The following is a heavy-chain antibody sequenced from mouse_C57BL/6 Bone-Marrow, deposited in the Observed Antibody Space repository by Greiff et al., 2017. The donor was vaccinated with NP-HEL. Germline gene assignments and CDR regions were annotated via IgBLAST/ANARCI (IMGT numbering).Heavy chain of an antibody. D-gene: IGHD2-4*01. Sequence: QVQLQQSGPELVKPGASVKISCKASGYAFSSSWMNWVKQRPGKGLEWIGRIYPGDGDTTYNGKFKGKATLTADKSSSTAYMQLSSLTSEDSAVYFCAREDYDAFYYAMDYWGQGTSVTVSS. V-gene: IGHV1-82*01. CDR3: AREDYDAFYYAMDY. CDR2: IYPGDGDT. CDR1: GYAFSSSW. J-gene: IGHJ4*01.